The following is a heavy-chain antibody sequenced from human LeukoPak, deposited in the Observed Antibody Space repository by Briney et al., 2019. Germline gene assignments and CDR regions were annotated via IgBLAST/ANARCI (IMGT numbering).Heavy chain of an antibody. Sequence: GGSLRLSCAASGFTFSSFTMNWVRQAPGKGLEWVSYISSSSSIIYYADSVKGRFTISRDNAKNSLYLQINSLRAEDTAVYYCVKEGRDTTFGVLVPFDYWGQGALVIVSS. CDR2: ISSSSSII. D-gene: IGHD3-3*01. CDR1: GFTFSSFT. J-gene: IGHJ4*02. V-gene: IGHV3-48*01. CDR3: VKEGRDTTFGVLVPFDY.